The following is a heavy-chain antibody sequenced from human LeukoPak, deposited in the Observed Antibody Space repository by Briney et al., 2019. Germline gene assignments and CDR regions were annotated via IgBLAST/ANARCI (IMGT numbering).Heavy chain of an antibody. Sequence: PGGSLRLSCAASGFTFSSYGMSWVRQAPGKGLEWVSAISGSGGSTYYADSVKGRFTISRDNAKNSLYLQMNSLRAEDTAVYYCASGGYGYSPCDYWGQGTLVTVSS. D-gene: IGHD5-18*01. CDR2: ISGSGGST. CDR3: ASGGYGYSPCDY. J-gene: IGHJ4*02. CDR1: GFTFSSYG. V-gene: IGHV3-23*01.